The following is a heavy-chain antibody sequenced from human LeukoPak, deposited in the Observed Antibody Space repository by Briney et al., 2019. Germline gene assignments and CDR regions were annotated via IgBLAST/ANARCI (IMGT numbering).Heavy chain of an antibody. CDR2: MNIDGSEK. Sequence: GGSLRLSCAASGFTFSNYWMGWVRQAPGKRPEWVANMNIDGSEKYYADSVKGRFSISRNNARNSVYLQMASLRVEDTAVYYCARDPVEWELLLDYWGQGTLVTVSS. V-gene: IGHV3-7*01. CDR1: GFTFSNYW. J-gene: IGHJ4*02. CDR3: ARDPVEWELLLDY. D-gene: IGHD1-26*01.